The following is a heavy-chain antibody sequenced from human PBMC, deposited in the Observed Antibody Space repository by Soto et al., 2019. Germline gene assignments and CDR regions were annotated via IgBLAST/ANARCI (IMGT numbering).Heavy chain of an antibody. CDR3: ARTKCSGGSCYSWSLEY. CDR2: RYYSEST. D-gene: IGHD2-15*01. Sequence: SETLSLTCTVSVVSITTGGYYWSWIRQLPGKGLEWIGHRYYSESTYYNPSLKSRVSISLDTSKNQFSLELSFVTAADTAMYYCARTKCSGGSCYSWSLEYWGQGTPVIVSS. CDR1: VVSITTGGYY. J-gene: IGHJ4*02. V-gene: IGHV4-31*03.